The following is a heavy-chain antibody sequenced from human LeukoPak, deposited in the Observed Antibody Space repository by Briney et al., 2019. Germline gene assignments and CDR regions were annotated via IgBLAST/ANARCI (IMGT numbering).Heavy chain of an antibody. D-gene: IGHD6-13*01. Sequence: PSETLSLTCTVSGGSISSYYWSWIRQPPGKGLEWIGYIYYSGSTNYNPSLKSRVTISVDTSKNQFSLKLSSVTPADTAVYYCARGYSSSWYFNWFDPWGQGTLVTVSS. J-gene: IGHJ5*02. CDR3: ARGYSSSWYFNWFDP. CDR1: GGSISSYY. V-gene: IGHV4-59*01. CDR2: IYYSGST.